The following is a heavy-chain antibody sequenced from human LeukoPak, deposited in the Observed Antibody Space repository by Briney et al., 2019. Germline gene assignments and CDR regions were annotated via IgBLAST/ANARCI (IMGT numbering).Heavy chain of an antibody. V-gene: IGHV4-34*01. D-gene: IGHD6-19*01. Sequence: PSETLSLTCAVYGGSFSGYYWSWIRQPPGKGLEWIGEINHSGSTNYNPSLKSRVTISVDTSKNHFSLKLSSVTAADTAVYYCAMYSSGWYFGAFDIWGQGTMVTVSS. J-gene: IGHJ3*02. CDR2: INHSGST. CDR3: AMYSSGWYFGAFDI. CDR1: GGSFSGYY.